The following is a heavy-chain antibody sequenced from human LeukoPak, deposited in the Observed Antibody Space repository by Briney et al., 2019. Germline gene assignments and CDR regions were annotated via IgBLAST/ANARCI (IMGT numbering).Heavy chain of an antibody. Sequence: ASVKVSCKASGGTFSSYAISWVRQSPGQGLEGMGWINPNSGGTNYAQKFQGRVTMTRDTSISTAYMELSRLRSDDTAVYYCARDQTNDSGGAFDYWGQGTLVTVSS. CDR1: GGTFSSYA. CDR3: ARDQTNDSGGAFDY. CDR2: INPNSGGT. J-gene: IGHJ4*02. D-gene: IGHD3-22*01. V-gene: IGHV1-2*02.